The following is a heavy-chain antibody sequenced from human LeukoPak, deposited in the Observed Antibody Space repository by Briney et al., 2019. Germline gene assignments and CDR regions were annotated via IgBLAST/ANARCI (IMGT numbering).Heavy chain of an antibody. V-gene: IGHV3-7*03. Sequence: GGSLRLSCAASGFIFNNYWMTWVRRAPGKGLKWVATIKQDGSETYYVDSVKGRFTISRDNAKNSLCLQVNSLRAEDTAIYYCARLSGRDYNPRVFDYWGQGTLVTVSS. CDR3: ARLSGRDYNPRVFDY. CDR2: IKQDGSET. D-gene: IGHD4-11*01. J-gene: IGHJ4*02. CDR1: GFIFNNYW.